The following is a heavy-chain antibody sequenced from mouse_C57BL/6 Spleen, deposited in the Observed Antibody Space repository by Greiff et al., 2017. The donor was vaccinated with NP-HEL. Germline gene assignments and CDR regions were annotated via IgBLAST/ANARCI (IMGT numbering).Heavy chain of an antibody. D-gene: IGHD1-1*01. CDR2: ISDGGSYT. CDR3: ARDLGSSPYYAMDY. V-gene: IGHV5-4*01. Sequence: EVQLQESGGGLVKPGGSLKLSCAASGFTFSSYAMSWVRQTPEKRLEWVATISDGGSYTYYPDNVKGRFTISRDNAKNNLYLQMSHLKSEDTAMYYCARDLGSSPYYAMDYWGQGTSVTVSS. J-gene: IGHJ4*01. CDR1: GFTFSSYA.